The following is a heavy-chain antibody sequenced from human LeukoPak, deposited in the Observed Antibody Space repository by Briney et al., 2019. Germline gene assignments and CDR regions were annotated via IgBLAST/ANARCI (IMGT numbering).Heavy chain of an antibody. D-gene: IGHD6-6*01. Sequence: GESLKISCKGSGYIFTSYWITWVRQMPGKGLEWMGMIDPADSYTNYSPSFQGHVTISTDKSISTAYLQWSSLKASDTAIYYCARRGRSSSNFDFWGQGTLVTVSS. CDR1: GYIFTSYW. V-gene: IGHV5-10-1*01. J-gene: IGHJ4*02. CDR2: IDPADSYT. CDR3: ARRGRSSSNFDF.